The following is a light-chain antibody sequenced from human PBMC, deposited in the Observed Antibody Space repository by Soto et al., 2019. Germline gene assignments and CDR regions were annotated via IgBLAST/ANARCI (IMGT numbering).Light chain of an antibody. CDR2: KAS. CDR1: QSISGS. J-gene: IGKJ4*01. Sequence: DIQMTQSPSTLSASVGDRVTITCRASQSISGSLAWYQQKPGTVPKLLIYKASGLESGVPSRFIGSGSGTEFTHTISRIQPDDFATKYCQQYSGYPLTFGGGTKVQF. CDR3: QQYSGYPLT. V-gene: IGKV1-5*03.